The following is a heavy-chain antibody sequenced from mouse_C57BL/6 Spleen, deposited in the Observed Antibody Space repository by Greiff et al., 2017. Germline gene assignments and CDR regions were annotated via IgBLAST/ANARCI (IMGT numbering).Heavy chain of an antibody. CDR3: AKGNYVGYFDV. D-gene: IGHD2-1*01. Sequence: EVQLQESGPGLVKPSQSLSLTCSVTGYSITSGYYWNWIRQFPGNKLEWMGYISYDGSNNYNPSLKNRTSITRDTSKNQFFLKLNSVTTEDTATYYCAKGNYVGYFDVWGTGTTVTVSS. J-gene: IGHJ1*03. V-gene: IGHV3-6*01. CDR1: GYSITSGYY. CDR2: ISYDGSN.